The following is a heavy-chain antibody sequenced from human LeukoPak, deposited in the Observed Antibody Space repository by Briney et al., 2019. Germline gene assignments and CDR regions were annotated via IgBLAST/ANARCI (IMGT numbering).Heavy chain of an antibody. CDR1: TFTFTPGW. V-gene: IGHV3-7*01. J-gene: IGHJ4*02. CDR3: ASLDTAHPSGVY. Sequence: GGSLRLSCEASTFTFTPGWMSWVRQAPGKGLEWVAMIKRDGGEKYYVDSVKGRFTISRDNAKKSLYLQMDGLRDEDTAVYYCASLDTAHPSGVYWGQGTLVTVSS. CDR2: IKRDGGEK. D-gene: IGHD5-18*01.